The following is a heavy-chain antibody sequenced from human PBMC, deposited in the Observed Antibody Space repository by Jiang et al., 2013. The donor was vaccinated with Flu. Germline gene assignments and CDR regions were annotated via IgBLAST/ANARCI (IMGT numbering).Heavy chain of an antibody. CDR2: IYYSGST. D-gene: IGHD3-22*01. Sequence: QTLSLTCAVSGGSISSGGYSWSWIRQPPGKGLEWIGYIYYSGSTYYNPSLKSRVTISVDTSKNQFSLKLSSVTAADTAVYYCARNYYDSSGYEGWFDPWGQGTLVTVSS. CDR1: GGSISSGGYS. CDR3: ARNYYDSSGYEGWFDP. V-gene: IGHV4-30-4*07. J-gene: IGHJ5*02.